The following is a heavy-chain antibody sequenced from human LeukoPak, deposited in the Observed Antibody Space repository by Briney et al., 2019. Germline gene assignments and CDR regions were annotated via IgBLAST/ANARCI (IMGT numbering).Heavy chain of an antibody. J-gene: IGHJ4*02. CDR2: ISGSGGST. CDR3: AKDPGYCSGGSCYTPFDY. V-gene: IGHV3-23*01. Sequence: PGGSLRLSCAASGFTFSSYAMSWVRQAPGKGLEWVSAISGSGGSTYYAYSVKGRFTISRDNSKNTLYLQMNSLRAEDTAVYYCAKDPGYCSGGSCYTPFDYWGQGTLVTVSS. CDR1: GFTFSSYA. D-gene: IGHD2-15*01.